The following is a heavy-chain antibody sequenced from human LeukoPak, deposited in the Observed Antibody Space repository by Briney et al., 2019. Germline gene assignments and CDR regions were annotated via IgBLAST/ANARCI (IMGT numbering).Heavy chain of an antibody. D-gene: IGHD2-2*02. J-gene: IGHJ4*02. Sequence: ASVKVSCKASGYTFTSYGISWVRQAPGQGLEWMGWISAYNGNTNYAQKLQGRVTKTTDTSTSTAYMELRSLRSDDTAVYYCARDDIVVVPAAISLLDYWGQGTLVTVSS. V-gene: IGHV1-18*01. CDR3: ARDDIVVVPAAISLLDY. CDR2: ISAYNGNT. CDR1: GYTFTSYG.